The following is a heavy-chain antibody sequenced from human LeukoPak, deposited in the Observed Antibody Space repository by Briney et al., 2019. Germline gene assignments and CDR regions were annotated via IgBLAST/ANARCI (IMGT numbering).Heavy chain of an antibody. CDR3: ASGSQGDWFDP. CDR1: GFTFSSYW. J-gene: IGHJ5*02. D-gene: IGHD1-14*01. CDR2: IKQDGSEK. V-gene: IGHV3-7*03. Sequence: GGSLRLSCAASGFTFSSYWMSWVRQAPGKGLEWVANIKQDGSEKYYVDSVKGRFTISRDNAKNSLYLLMSSLRAEDTAVYFCASGSQGDWFDPWGQGTLVTVSP.